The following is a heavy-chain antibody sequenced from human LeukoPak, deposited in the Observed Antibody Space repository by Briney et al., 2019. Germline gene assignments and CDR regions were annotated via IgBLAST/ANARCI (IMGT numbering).Heavy chain of an antibody. V-gene: IGHV4-34*01. Sequence: SETLSLTCTVSGGSISSYYWSWIRQPPGKGLEWIGEINHSGSTNYNPSPKSRVTISVDTSKNQFSLKLSSVTAADTAVYYCARSMVRGTNWFDPWGQGTLVTVSS. D-gene: IGHD3-10*01. CDR2: INHSGST. CDR1: GGSISSYY. J-gene: IGHJ5*02. CDR3: ARSMVRGTNWFDP.